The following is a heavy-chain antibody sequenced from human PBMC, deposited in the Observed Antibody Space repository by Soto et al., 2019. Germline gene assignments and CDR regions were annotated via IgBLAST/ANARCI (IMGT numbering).Heavy chain of an antibody. V-gene: IGHV1-8*01. Sequence: ASVKVSCKASGYTFTSYDINWVRQATGQGLEWMGWMNPNSGNTGYAQKFQGRVTMTRNTSISTAYMELSSLRSEDTAVYYCAAAIAVADVRFDYWGQGTLVTVSS. CDR3: AAAIAVADVRFDY. J-gene: IGHJ4*02. CDR1: GYTFTSYD. CDR2: MNPNSGNT. D-gene: IGHD6-19*01.